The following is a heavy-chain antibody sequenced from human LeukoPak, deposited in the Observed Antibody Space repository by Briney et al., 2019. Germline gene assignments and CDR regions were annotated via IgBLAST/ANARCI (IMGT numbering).Heavy chain of an antibody. Sequence: PGGSLRLSCATSGFNFGRYTIHWVRQAPGKGLEWVSLAGWAGGTTFYSDSVRGRFTISRDSGRKSVYLQMNSLTTDDTAFYFCAKELDTMFFDYWGQGALVTVSS. CDR2: AGWAGGTT. CDR1: GFNFGRYT. CDR3: AKELDTMFFDY. D-gene: IGHD3-10*02. V-gene: IGHV3-43*01. J-gene: IGHJ4*02.